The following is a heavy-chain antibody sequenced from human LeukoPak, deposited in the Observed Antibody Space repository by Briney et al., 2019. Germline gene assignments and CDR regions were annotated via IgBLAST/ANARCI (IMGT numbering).Heavy chain of an antibody. D-gene: IGHD6-13*01. CDR2: INPSGGST. V-gene: IGHV1-46*01. Sequence: ASVKVSCKASGYTFTSYYMHWVRQAPGQGLEWMGIINPSGGSTSYAKKFQGRVTMTRDTSTSTVYMELSSLRSEDAAVYYCARAGIAATFDYWGQGTLVTVSS. CDR1: GYTFTSYY. CDR3: ARAGIAATFDY. J-gene: IGHJ4*02.